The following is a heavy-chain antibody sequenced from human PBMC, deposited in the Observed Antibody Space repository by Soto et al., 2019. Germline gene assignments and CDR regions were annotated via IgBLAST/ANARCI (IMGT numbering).Heavy chain of an antibody. Sequence: SETLSLTCTVSGGSISSYYWSWIRQPPGKGLEWIGYIYYSGSTNYNPSLKSRVTISVDTSKNQFSLKLSSVTAADTAVYYCARDRRGGYYGSSGYYYYYGMDVWGQGTTVTVS. CDR3: ARDRRGGYYGSSGYYYYYGMDV. CDR1: GGSISSYY. D-gene: IGHD3-22*01. J-gene: IGHJ6*02. CDR2: IYYSGST. V-gene: IGHV4-59*01.